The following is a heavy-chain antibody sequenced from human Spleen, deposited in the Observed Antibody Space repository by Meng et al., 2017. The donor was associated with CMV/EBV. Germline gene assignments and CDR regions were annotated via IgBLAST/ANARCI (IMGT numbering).Heavy chain of an antibody. CDR3: ARDECSSTRCDGMDV. CDR2: IAYDGRNK. V-gene: IGHV3-30*04. Sequence: SGFTFSSYAMHWVRQAPGKGLEWVADIAYDGRNKYYADSVKGRFTISRDNSKNTLYLQMNSLRAEDTAVYYCARDECSSTRCDGMDVWGQGTTVTVSS. D-gene: IGHD2-2*01. J-gene: IGHJ6*02. CDR1: GFTFSSYA.